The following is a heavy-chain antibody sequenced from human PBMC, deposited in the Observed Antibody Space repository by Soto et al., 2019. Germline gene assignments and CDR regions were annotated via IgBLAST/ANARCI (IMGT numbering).Heavy chain of an antibody. J-gene: IGHJ6*02. CDR2: ISGSGDST. Sequence: EVQLLESGGGLVQPGGSLRLSCAASGFTFSSYAMSWVRQAPGKGLEWVSGISGSGDSTYYADSVRRRFTISRDNSKNTLYLQMNSLRAEDTAVYYCAKDRDGAAAGPTKFYGMDVWGQGTTVTVSS. CDR1: GFTFSSYA. CDR3: AKDRDGAAAGPTKFYGMDV. D-gene: IGHD6-13*01. V-gene: IGHV3-23*01.